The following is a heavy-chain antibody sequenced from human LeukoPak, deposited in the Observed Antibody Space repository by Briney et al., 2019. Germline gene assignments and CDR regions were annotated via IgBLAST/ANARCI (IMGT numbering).Heavy chain of an antibody. D-gene: IGHD6-13*01. CDR1: GGSFSGYY. J-gene: IGHJ4*02. Sequence: PSETLSLTCAVYGGSFSGYYWSWIRQPPGKGLEWIGEINHSGSTNYNPSLKSRVTISVDTSKNQFSLKLCSVTAADTAVYYCARGPTAAAALDYWGQGTLVTVSS. CDR2: INHSGST. V-gene: IGHV4-34*01. CDR3: ARGPTAAAALDY.